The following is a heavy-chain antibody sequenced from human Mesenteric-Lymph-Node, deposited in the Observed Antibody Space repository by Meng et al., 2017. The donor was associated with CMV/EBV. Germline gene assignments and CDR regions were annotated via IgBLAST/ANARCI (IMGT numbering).Heavy chain of an antibody. CDR1: GFTFSSYW. CDR2: IKQDGSEK. Sequence: GGSLRLSCAASGFTFSSYWMSWVRQAPGKGLEWVANIKQDGSEKYYVDSVKGRFTISRDNAKNSLYLQMNSLRAEDTAVYYCARDYKETIFGVVITNYGMDVWGQGTTVTVSS. V-gene: IGHV3-7*01. D-gene: IGHD3-3*01. J-gene: IGHJ6*02. CDR3: ARDYKETIFGVVITNYGMDV.